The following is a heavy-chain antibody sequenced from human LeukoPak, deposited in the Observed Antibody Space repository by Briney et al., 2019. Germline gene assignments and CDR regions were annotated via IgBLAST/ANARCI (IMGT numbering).Heavy chain of an antibody. Sequence: ASVKVSCKASGYTFTGYYMHWVRQAPGQGLKWMGWINPNSGGTNYAQKFQGRVTMTRDTSISTAYMELSRLRSDDTAVYYCAREARVISSGLAYWGQGTLVTVSS. CDR2: INPNSGGT. CDR3: AREARVISSGLAY. D-gene: IGHD2/OR15-2a*01. J-gene: IGHJ4*02. V-gene: IGHV1-2*02. CDR1: GYTFTGYY.